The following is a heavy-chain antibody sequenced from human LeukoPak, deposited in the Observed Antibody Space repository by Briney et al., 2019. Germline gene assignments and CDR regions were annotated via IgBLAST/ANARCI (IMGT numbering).Heavy chain of an antibody. CDR3: ARDKGYCSGGSCYRDY. CDR1: VYTFTVYY. V-gene: IGHV1-2*02. CDR2: INPNSGGT. J-gene: IGHJ4*02. D-gene: IGHD2-15*01. Sequence: ASVTVSFKASVYTFTVYYMHWVRQAPGQGLEWMGLINPNSGGTNYAQKFQGRVTMTRDTSISTADMELSRLRSDDTAVYYCARDKGYCSGGSCYRDYWGQGTLVTVSS.